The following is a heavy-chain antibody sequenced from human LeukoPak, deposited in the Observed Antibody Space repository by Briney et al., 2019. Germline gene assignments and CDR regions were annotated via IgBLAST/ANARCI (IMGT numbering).Heavy chain of an antibody. CDR2: IFQGGGEI. Sequence: PGGSLRLPCAASGFTFSDFAMIWVRQSPGKKGLEWVSSIFQGGGEIHYADSVRGRFTISRDNSKSTLFLQMNSLRAEDTAIYYCATYRQVLLPFESWGQGTLVTVSS. J-gene: IGHJ4*02. CDR3: ATYRQVLLPFES. V-gene: IGHV3-23*01. D-gene: IGHD5-18*01. CDR1: GFTFSDFA.